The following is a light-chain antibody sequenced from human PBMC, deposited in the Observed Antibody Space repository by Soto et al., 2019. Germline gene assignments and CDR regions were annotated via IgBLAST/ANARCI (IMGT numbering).Light chain of an antibody. Sequence: PGERVTLSCRASQNVSSTYLTWYQQKPGQAPRLLIYDASNRATGIPARFSGSGSGTDFTLTISSLEPEDFAVYYCQQRSNWPSTFGQGTRLEIK. J-gene: IGKJ5*01. CDR2: DAS. V-gene: IGKV3-11*01. CDR1: QNVSSTY. CDR3: QQRSNWPST.